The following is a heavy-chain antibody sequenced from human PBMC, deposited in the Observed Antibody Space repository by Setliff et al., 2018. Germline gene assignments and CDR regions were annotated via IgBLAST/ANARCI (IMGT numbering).Heavy chain of an antibody. CDR2: TYVGGAT. Sequence: GGSLRLSCAASGFVVSNNELSWVRQAPEKGLEWVSVTYVGGATNYADSVKGRFTISRYNSTNTLYLQMSSLRADDTAVYFCRLWLHETMRDYWGQGTLVTVSS. CDR3: RLWLHETMRDY. V-gene: IGHV3-53*01. D-gene: IGHD3-10*01. J-gene: IGHJ4*02. CDR1: GFVVSNNE.